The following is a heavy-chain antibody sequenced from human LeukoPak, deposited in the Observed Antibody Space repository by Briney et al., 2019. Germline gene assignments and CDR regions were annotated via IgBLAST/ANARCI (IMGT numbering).Heavy chain of an antibody. Sequence: GGSLRLSCAASGFTFSSYSMNWVRQAPGKGLEWVSSISSSSSYIYYADSVKSRFTISRDNAKNSLYLQMNSLRAEDTAVYYCARGGTMIVVVYFDYWGQGTLVTVSS. J-gene: IGHJ4*02. CDR1: GFTFSSYS. V-gene: IGHV3-21*01. CDR2: ISSSSSYI. CDR3: ARGGTMIVVVYFDY. D-gene: IGHD3-22*01.